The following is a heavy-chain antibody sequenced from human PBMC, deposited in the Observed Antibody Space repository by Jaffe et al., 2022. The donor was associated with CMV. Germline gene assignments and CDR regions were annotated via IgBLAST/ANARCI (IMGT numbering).Heavy chain of an antibody. CDR1: GGTFSSYA. D-gene: IGHD4-17*01. Sequence: QVQLVQSGAEVKKPGSSVKVSCKASGGTFSSYAISWVRQAPGQGLEWMGRIIPILGIANYAQKFQGRVTITADKSTSTAYMELSSLRSEDTAVYYCARPSMSSYGDYDYDYYYYYMDVWGKGTTVTVSS. V-gene: IGHV1-69*09. CDR3: ARPSMSSYGDYDYDYYYYYMDV. J-gene: IGHJ6*03. CDR2: IIPILGIA.